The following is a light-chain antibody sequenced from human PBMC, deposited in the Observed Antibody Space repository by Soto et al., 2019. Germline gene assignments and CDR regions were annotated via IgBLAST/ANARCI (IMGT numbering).Light chain of an antibody. CDR3: TSYTPSSTYV. Sequence: QSALTQPASVSGSPGQSITISCTGTSSDIGNYDYVSWHQQYPGKVPKLMIYAVSRRPSGVSNRFSGSKSGNTASLTISGLQAEDEADYFCTSYTPSSTYVFGTGTSSPS. CDR1: SSDIGNYDY. V-gene: IGLV2-14*03. CDR2: AVS. J-gene: IGLJ1*01.